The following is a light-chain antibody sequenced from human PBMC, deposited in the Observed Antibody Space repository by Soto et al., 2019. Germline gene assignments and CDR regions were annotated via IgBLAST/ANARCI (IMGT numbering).Light chain of an antibody. CDR2: LNSDGSH. V-gene: IGLV4-69*01. CDR3: QTWGTGNVV. J-gene: IGLJ2*01. Sequence: QPVLTQSPSASASLGASVKLTCTLSSGHSSYAIAWHQQQPEKVPRYLMKLNSDGSHSKGDGIPDRFSGSSSGAERYLTISSLQSEDEADYYCQTWGTGNVVFGGGTKLTVL. CDR1: SGHSSYA.